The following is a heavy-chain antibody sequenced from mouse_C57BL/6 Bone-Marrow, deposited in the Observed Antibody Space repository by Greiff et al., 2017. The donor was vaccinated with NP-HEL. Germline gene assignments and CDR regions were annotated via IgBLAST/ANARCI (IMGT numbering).Heavy chain of an antibody. CDR1: GFTFSSYA. Sequence: EVKVVESGEGLVKPGGSLKLSCAASGFTFSSYAMSWVRQTPEKRLEWVAYISSGGDYIYYADTVKGRFTISRDNARNTLYLQMSSLKSEDTAMYYCTKNYYYGSIYAMDYWGQGTSVTVSS. V-gene: IGHV5-9-1*02. CDR2: ISSGGDYI. J-gene: IGHJ4*01. CDR3: TKNYYYGSIYAMDY. D-gene: IGHD1-1*01.